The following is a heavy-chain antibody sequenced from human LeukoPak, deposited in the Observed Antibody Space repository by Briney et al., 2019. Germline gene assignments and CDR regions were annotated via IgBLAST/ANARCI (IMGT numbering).Heavy chain of an antibody. V-gene: IGHV1-18*01. Sequence: GASVKVSCKASGYTLTSYGISWVRQAPGQGLEWMGWISAYNGNTNYAQKLQGRVTMTTDTSTSTACMELRSLRSDDTAVYYCATFSGSNRYYYYYMDVWGKGTTVTVSS. CDR1: GYTLTSYG. CDR2: ISAYNGNT. D-gene: IGHD1-26*01. J-gene: IGHJ6*03. CDR3: ATFSGSNRYYYYYMDV.